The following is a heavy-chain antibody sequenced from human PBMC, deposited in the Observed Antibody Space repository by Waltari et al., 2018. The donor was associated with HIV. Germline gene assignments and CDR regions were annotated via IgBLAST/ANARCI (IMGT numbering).Heavy chain of an antibody. J-gene: IGHJ4*02. V-gene: IGHV1-2*02. CDR2: INPNSGGT. CDR3: ARSTSDTGALLY. D-gene: IGHD2-21*01. Sequence: QVQLVPSGAEVKKPGASVKVSCKASRYTFTGYYLHWVRQAPGRGLEWMGWINPNSGGTNYAQKFQGRVTMTRDTSISTAYMELSRLRSDDTAVYYCARSTSDTGALLYWGQGTLVTVSS. CDR1: RYTFTGYY.